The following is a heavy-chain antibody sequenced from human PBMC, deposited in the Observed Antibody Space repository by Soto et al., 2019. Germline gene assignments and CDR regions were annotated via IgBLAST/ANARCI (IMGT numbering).Heavy chain of an antibody. Sequence: QVQLVQSGAEVKKPGASVKVSCKTSGYTFTSYGISWVRQAPGQGLEWMGWISAYNGNTNYAQRLQGRVTMTTDTSTSTAYMELRSLRSDDTAVYYCARDRTYGSGSFNWFDPWGQGTLVTVSS. CDR2: ISAYNGNT. J-gene: IGHJ5*02. CDR3: ARDRTYGSGSFNWFDP. D-gene: IGHD3-10*01. CDR1: GYTFTSYG. V-gene: IGHV1-18*01.